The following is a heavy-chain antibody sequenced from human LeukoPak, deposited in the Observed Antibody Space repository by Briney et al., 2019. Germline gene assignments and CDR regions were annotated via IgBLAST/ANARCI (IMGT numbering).Heavy chain of an antibody. CDR2: IHLDAGTT. J-gene: IGHJ4*02. V-gene: IGHV3-20*04. Sequence: GGSLRLSCAASGFTFDAYGMSWVRQAPGKGLEWVSGIHLDAGTTNYADSVKGRFTISRDNAKNSLYLQMNSLRAEDTALYYSARGAFYSSGWYENYWGQGALVTVSS. CDR3: ARGAFYSSGWYENY. D-gene: IGHD6-19*01. CDR1: GFTFDAYG.